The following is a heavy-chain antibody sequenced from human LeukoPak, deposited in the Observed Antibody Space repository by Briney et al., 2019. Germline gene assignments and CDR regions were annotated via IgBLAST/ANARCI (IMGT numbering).Heavy chain of an antibody. V-gene: IGHV3-33*06. CDR3: AKGVQLWPGDWFDP. Sequence: PGGSLRLSCAASGFTFSSYGMHWVRQAPGKGLEWVAVIWYDGSNKYYADSVKGRFTISRDNSKNTLYLQMNSLRAEDTAVYYCAKGVQLWPGDWFDPWGQGTLVTVSS. J-gene: IGHJ5*02. D-gene: IGHD5-18*01. CDR2: IWYDGSNK. CDR1: GFTFSSYG.